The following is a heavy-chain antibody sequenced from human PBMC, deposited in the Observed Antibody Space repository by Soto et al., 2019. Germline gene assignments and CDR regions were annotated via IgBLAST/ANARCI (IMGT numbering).Heavy chain of an antibody. D-gene: IGHD3-16*01. CDR1: GGSFSGYY. J-gene: IGHJ6*02. CDR2: INHSGST. CDR3: ARGSRIWGYYYYGMDV. V-gene: IGHV4-34*01. Sequence: LSLTCAVYGGSFSGYYWSWIRQPPGKGLEWIGGINHSGSTNYNPSLKSRVTISVDTSKNQFSLKLSSVTAADTAVYYCARGSRIWGYYYYGMDVWGQGTTVTVSS.